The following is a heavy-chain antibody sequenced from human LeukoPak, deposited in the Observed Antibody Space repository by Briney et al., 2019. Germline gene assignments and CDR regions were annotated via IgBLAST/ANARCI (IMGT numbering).Heavy chain of an antibody. Sequence: SVKVSCRASGGTFSSYAISWVRQAPGQGLEWMGGIIPIFGTANYAQKFQGRVTITADKSTSTAYMELSSLRSEDTAVYYCARVGGTSGYVDYWGQGTLVTVSS. J-gene: IGHJ4*02. D-gene: IGHD1-26*01. CDR1: GGTFSSYA. CDR3: ARVGGTSGYVDY. CDR2: IIPIFGTA. V-gene: IGHV1-69*06.